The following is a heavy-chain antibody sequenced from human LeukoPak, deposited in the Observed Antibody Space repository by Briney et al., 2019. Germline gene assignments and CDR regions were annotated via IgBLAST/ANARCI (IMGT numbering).Heavy chain of an antibody. V-gene: IGHV3-7*03. D-gene: IGHD6-13*01. CDR3: ARSIPYGTTWYGRSDY. CDR2: IKPDGTTK. Sequence: GGSLRLSCAASGFPFSSYSMTWVRQAPGKGLEWVANIKPDGTTKFYVDSVKGRFTISRGNALNSLYLQMNSLRAEDTAIYYCARSIPYGTTWYGRSDYWGQGTLITVSS. CDR1: GFPFSSYS. J-gene: IGHJ4*02.